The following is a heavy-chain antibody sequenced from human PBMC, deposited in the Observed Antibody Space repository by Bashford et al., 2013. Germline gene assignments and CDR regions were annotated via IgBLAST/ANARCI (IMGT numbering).Heavy chain of an antibody. CDR2: IWYDGSNK. Sequence: VRQAPGKGLEWVAVIWYDGSNKYYADSVKGRFTISRDNSKNTLYLQMDSLRAEDTAVYYCARDERLPILGVNTYYYYGMGRRGAKGTTVTVSS. D-gene: IGHD3-3*01. V-gene: IGHV3-33*01. J-gene: IGHJ6*02. CDR3: ARDERLPILGVNTYYYYGMGRR.